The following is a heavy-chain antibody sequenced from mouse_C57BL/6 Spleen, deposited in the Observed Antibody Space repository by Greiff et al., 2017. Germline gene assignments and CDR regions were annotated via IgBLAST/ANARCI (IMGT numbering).Heavy chain of an antibody. Sequence: QVQLQQSGAELARPGASVKLSCKASGYTFTSYGISWVKQRTGQGLEWIGEIYPRSGNTYYNEKFKGKATLTADKSSSTAYMELRSLTSEDSAVYFCARYDGNYWYFDVWGTGTTVTVSS. CDR2: IYPRSGNT. V-gene: IGHV1-81*01. CDR1: GYTFTSYG. CDR3: ARYDGNYWYFDV. J-gene: IGHJ1*03. D-gene: IGHD2-1*01.